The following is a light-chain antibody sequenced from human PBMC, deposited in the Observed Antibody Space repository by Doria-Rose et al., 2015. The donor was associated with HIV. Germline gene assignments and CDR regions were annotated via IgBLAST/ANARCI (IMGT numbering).Light chain of an antibody. CDR2: DGS. Sequence: TQSPGTLSLSPGERATLSCRASQSFSSTYLAWYQQQPGQAPSLLIYDGSTRATGIPDRFSASRSGTDFTLTINRLEPEDFALYYCHQYGTSWTFGQGTKVEI. J-gene: IGKJ1*01. CDR3: HQYGTSWT. V-gene: IGKV3-20*01. CDR1: QSFSSTY.